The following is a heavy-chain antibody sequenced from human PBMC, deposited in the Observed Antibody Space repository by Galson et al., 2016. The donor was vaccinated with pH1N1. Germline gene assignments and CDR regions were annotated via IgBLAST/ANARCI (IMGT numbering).Heavy chain of an antibody. CDR2: ISGSGSGT. CDR1: GFTFTSYA. CDR3: AKAGSGQLRMAFHL. Sequence: LRLSCAASGFTFTSYAMTWVRLAPGKGLEGVSSISGSGSGTFSADSVKGRFTISRDNSKNTLYLQMNNLRVDDTAVYYCAKAGSGQLRMAFHLWGQGTTVIFSS. D-gene: IGHD1-14*01. J-gene: IGHJ3*01. V-gene: IGHV3-23*01.